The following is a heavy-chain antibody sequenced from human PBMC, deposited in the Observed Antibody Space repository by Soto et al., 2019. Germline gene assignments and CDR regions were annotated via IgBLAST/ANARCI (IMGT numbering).Heavy chain of an antibody. CDR2: TYYRSKWYN. D-gene: IGHD6-13*01. CDR3: AREYSSSPTFRFDFDY. CDR1: GDSVSSNSAA. V-gene: IGHV6-1*01. J-gene: IGHJ4*02. Sequence: LTCAISGDSVSSNSAAWNWIRQSPSRGLEWLGRTYYRSKWYNDYAVSVKSRITINPDTSKNQFSLQLNSVTPEDTAVYYCAREYSSSPTFRFDFDYWGQGTLVTVSS.